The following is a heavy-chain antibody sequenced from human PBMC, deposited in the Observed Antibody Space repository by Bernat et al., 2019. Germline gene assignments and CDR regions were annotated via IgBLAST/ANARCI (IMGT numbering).Heavy chain of an antibody. CDR3: ARDRRYCSSTSCYASYDYYCYGMDV. CDR1: GGSISSGGYY. D-gene: IGHD2-2*01. Sequence: QVQLQESGPGLVKPSQTLSLTCTVSGGSISSGGYYWSWIRQHPGKGLEWIGYIYYSGSTYYNPSLKSRVTISVDTSKNQFSLKLSSVTAADTAVYYCARDRRYCSSTSCYASYDYYCYGMDVWGQGTTVTVSS. CDR2: IYYSGST. J-gene: IGHJ6*02. V-gene: IGHV4-31*03.